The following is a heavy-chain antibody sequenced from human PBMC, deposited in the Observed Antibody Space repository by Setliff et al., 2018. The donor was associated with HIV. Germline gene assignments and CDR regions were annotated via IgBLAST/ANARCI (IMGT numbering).Heavy chain of an antibody. CDR2: INSDESSR. Sequence: HPGGSLRLSCAASGFTFSSYWMHWVRQAPGKGLVWVSRINSDESSRTYADSVKGRFTISRDNAKNTLYLQMNSLRAEDTAVYYCARLVSGELFGCHFDYWGQGTLVTVSS. CDR1: GFTFSSYW. D-gene: IGHD3-10*02. V-gene: IGHV3-74*01. CDR3: ARLVSGELFGCHFDY. J-gene: IGHJ4*01.